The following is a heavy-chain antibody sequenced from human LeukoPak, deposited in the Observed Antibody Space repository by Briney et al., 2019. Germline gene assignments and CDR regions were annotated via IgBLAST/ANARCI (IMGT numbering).Heavy chain of an antibody. CDR3: ARYSSSPRMAFDI. CDR1: GGSISSYY. Sequence: PSETLSLTCTVSGGSISSYYWSWIRQPPGKGLEWIGYIYYSGSTNYNPSLKSRDTISVDTSKNQFSLKLSSVTAADTAVYYCARYSSSPRMAFDIWGQGTMVTVSS. V-gene: IGHV4-59*01. D-gene: IGHD6-6*01. J-gene: IGHJ3*02. CDR2: IYYSGST.